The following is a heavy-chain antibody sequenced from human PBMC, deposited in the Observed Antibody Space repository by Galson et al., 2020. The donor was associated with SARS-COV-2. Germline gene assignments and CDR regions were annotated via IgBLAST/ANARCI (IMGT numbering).Heavy chain of an antibody. V-gene: IGHV3-21*01. D-gene: IGHD1-26*01. Sequence: GGSLRLSCTVSGFTFSIYTMNWVRQAPGKGLEWVSAISSTSDYIYYADSLKGQFTISRDNAKNSLFLQMNSLRAEDTAIYYCARDSSWAMFGMDVWGQGTTVTVSS. CDR3: ARDSSWAMFGMDV. CDR1: GFTFSIYT. CDR2: ISSTSDYI. J-gene: IGHJ6*02.